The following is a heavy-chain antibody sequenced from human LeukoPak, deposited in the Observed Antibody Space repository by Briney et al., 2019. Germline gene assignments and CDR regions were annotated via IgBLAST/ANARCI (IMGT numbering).Heavy chain of an antibody. J-gene: IGHJ4*02. Sequence: GRSLRLSCAASGISFRSYSMNWVRQAPGKGLEWVSSISSSSSYIYYADSVKGRLTISRDNAKNSLYLQMNSLRAEDTAVYYCARGAPNNWNYAELDYWGQGTLVTVSS. V-gene: IGHV3-21*01. CDR2: ISSSSSYI. D-gene: IGHD1-7*01. CDR1: GISFRSYS. CDR3: ARGAPNNWNYAELDY.